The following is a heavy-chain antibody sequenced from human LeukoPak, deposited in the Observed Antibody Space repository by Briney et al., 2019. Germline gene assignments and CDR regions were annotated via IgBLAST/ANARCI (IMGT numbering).Heavy chain of an antibody. V-gene: IGHV1-18*01. CDR3: ARDVHGDYGSGWFDP. D-gene: IGHD4-17*01. CDR1: GYTFTSFG. Sequence: ASVKVSCKASGYTFTSFGISWVRQAPGQGLEWMGWISAYNGNTDYAQKFQGRVTMTKDTSTSTVYMELRSLRSDDTAVYYCARDVHGDYGSGWFDPWGQGTLVSVSS. CDR2: ISAYNGNT. J-gene: IGHJ5*02.